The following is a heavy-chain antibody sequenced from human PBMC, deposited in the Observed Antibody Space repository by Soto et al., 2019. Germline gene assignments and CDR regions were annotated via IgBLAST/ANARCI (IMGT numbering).Heavy chain of an antibody. CDR3: ARERKDYYYGMDV. Sequence: SVKVSCKASGCTFSSYSISWVRQAPGQGLEWMGGIIPIFGTANYAQKFQGRVTITADESTSTAYMELSSLRSEDTAVYYCARERKDYYYGMDVWGQGTTVTASS. CDR1: GCTFSSYS. J-gene: IGHJ6*02. CDR2: IIPIFGTA. V-gene: IGHV1-69*13.